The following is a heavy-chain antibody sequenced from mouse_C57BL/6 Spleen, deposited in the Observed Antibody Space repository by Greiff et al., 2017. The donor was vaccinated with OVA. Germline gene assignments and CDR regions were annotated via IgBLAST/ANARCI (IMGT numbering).Heavy chain of an antibody. Sequence: EVKLMESGGGLVKPGGSLKLSCEASGFTFSSYAMSWVRQTPEKRLEWVATISDGGSYTYYPDNVKGRFTISRDNAKNNLYLQMSHLKSEDTAMYYCARDDYGSRTSTEYFDVWGTGTTVTVSS. D-gene: IGHD1-1*01. CDR3: ARDDYGSRTSTEYFDV. J-gene: IGHJ1*03. CDR2: ISDGGSYT. V-gene: IGHV5-4*01. CDR1: GFTFSSYA.